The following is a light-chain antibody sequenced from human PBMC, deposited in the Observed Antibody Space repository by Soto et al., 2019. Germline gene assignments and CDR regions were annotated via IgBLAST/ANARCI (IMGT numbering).Light chain of an antibody. CDR1: SSNIGWDT. Sequence: QSVLTQPPSVSGTPGLRVTISCSGGSSNIGWDTVNWYQQLPGTAPKLLMFNDDQRPSGVPDRFSGSRSGTSASLAISGLQSDDEADYFCSTWDDSLNGWVFGGGTKVTVL. V-gene: IGLV1-44*01. CDR2: NDD. CDR3: STWDDSLNGWV. J-gene: IGLJ3*02.